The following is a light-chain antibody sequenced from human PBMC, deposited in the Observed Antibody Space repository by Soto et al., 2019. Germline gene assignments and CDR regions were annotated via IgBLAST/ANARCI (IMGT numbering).Light chain of an antibody. Sequence: EIVLTQSPATLSLSPGERATLSCRASQSVSSYLAWYQQKPGQAPRLLIYDASNRATGIPARFSGSGFGTDFTLTISSLEPEDFAVYYCQQRSNWPRTFGGGTKVEI. CDR3: QQRSNWPRT. CDR1: QSVSSY. CDR2: DAS. V-gene: IGKV3-11*01. J-gene: IGKJ4*01.